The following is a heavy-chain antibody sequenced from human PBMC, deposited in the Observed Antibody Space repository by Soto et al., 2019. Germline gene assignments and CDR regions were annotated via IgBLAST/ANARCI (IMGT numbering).Heavy chain of an antibody. CDR2: IIPILDVA. CDR3: AQLWFGELWHGMDV. CDR1: GGDFNSYT. D-gene: IGHD3-10*01. V-gene: IGHV1-69*02. J-gene: IGHJ6*02. Sequence: QLVQSRAEVKKPGSSVKVSCKASGGDFNSYTISWVRQAPGQGPEWMGTIIPILDVAKNAQKFQGRVTITADKSTSTVYMELRGLRSDDTAIYYCAQLWFGELWHGMDVWGQGTTVTVSS.